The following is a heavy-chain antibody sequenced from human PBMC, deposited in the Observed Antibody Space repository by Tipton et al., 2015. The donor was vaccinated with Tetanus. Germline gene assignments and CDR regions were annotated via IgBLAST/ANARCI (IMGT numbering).Heavy chain of an antibody. Sequence: TLSLTCAVYGGSFSGYYWSWIRQPPGKGLEWIGEINHSGSTNYNPSLKSRVTISVDTSKNQFSLKLSSVTAADTAVYYCARGRREMATILNRGKHTGKYFDYWGQGTLVTVSS. V-gene: IGHV4-34*01. J-gene: IGHJ4*02. CDR2: INHSGST. D-gene: IGHD5-24*01. CDR3: ARGRREMATILNRGKHTGKYFDY. CDR1: GGSFSGYY.